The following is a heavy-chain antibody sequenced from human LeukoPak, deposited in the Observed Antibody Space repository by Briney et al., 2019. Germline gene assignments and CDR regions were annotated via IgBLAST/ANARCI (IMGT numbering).Heavy chain of an antibody. J-gene: IGHJ4*02. V-gene: IGHV3-21*01. CDR3: ATGTGYSSGWSPYYFDY. Sequence: GGSLRLSCAASGFTFSSYAMSWVRQAPGKGLEWVSSISSSSSYIYYADSVKGRFTISRDNAKNSLYLQMNSLRAEDTAVYYCATGTGYSSGWSPYYFDYWGQGTLVTVSS. CDR2: ISSSSSYI. D-gene: IGHD6-19*01. CDR1: GFTFSSYA.